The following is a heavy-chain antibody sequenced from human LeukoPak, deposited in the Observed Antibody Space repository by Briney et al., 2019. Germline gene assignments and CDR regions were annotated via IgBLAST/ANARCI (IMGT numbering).Heavy chain of an antibody. CDR1: GYTFTTYS. CDR3: ARTRGVLGGGKVDYFDF. V-gene: IGHV1-18*01. Sequence: ASVKVSCKASGYTFTTYSISWVRQAPGQGLEWMGWINTYIGNTKYAQRIQDRVTMTIDRSTTTAYMELGSLRSDDTAVYFCARTRGVLGGGKVDYFDFWGQGSLVTVSS. CDR2: INTYIGNT. J-gene: IGHJ4*02. D-gene: IGHD3-10*01.